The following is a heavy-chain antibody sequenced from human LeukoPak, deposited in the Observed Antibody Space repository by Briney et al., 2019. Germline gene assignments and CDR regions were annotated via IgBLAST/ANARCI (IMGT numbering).Heavy chain of an antibody. D-gene: IGHD6-6*01. V-gene: IGHV3-7*01. CDR1: GFTFSSYW. J-gene: IGHJ5*02. CDR2: IKLDGSEK. Sequence: GGSLRLSCAASGFTFSSYWMSWVRQAPGKGLEWVANIKLDGSEKYYVDSVKGRFTISRDNAKNSLYLQMNSLRAEGTAVYYCARIGNSSYWFDPWGQGTLVTVSS. CDR3: ARIGNSSYWFDP.